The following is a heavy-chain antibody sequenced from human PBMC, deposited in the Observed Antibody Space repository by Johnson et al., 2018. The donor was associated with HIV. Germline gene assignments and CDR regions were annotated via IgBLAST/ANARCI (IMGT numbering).Heavy chain of an antibody. Sequence: QVQLVESGGGLVQPGGSLRLSCAASGLTFSNYAMSWVRQGPGKGLEWVAIISYDGSNKYYADSVKGRFTISRDNSKNTLYLQMNSLRAEDTAVYYCARSPEGDAFDIWGQGTMVTVSS. J-gene: IGHJ3*02. V-gene: IGHV3-30*03. CDR2: ISYDGSNK. CDR1: GLTFSNYA. CDR3: ARSPEGDAFDI.